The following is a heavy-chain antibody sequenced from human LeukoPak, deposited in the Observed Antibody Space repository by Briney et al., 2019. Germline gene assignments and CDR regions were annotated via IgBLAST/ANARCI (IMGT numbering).Heavy chain of an antibody. J-gene: IGHJ4*02. D-gene: IGHD4-17*01. V-gene: IGHV1-2*02. CDR2: INPNSGGT. Sequence: ASVKVSCKASGYTFTGYYMHWVRQAPGQGPEWMGWINPNSGGTNYAQKFQGRVTMTRDTSISTAYMELSRLTYDDTAVYYCARGGDSYDDYDVWGQGTLVTVSS. CDR1: GYTFTGYY. CDR3: ARGGDSYDDYDV.